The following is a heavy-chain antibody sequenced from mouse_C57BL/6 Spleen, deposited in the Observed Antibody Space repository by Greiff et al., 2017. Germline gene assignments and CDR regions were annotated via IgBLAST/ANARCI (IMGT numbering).Heavy chain of an antibody. Sequence: QVQLQQSGAELVKPGASVKISCKASGYAFSSYWMNWVKQRPGKGLEWIGQIYPGDGDTNYNGKFKGKATLTADKSSSTAYMQLSTLTSEDSAVYFCARHDYDGGYFDYWGQGTPLPVSS. CDR2: IYPGDGDT. CDR1: GYAFSSYW. CDR3: ARHDYDGGYFDY. V-gene: IGHV1-80*01. D-gene: IGHD2-4*01. J-gene: IGHJ2*01.